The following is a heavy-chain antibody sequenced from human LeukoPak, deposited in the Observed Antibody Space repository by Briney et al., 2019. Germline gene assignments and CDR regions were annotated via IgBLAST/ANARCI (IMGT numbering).Heavy chain of an antibody. J-gene: IGHJ3*01. V-gene: IGHV3-23*01. CDR3: AKDYGNYDTSGLGAFDV. CDR1: GFTFSNYA. Sequence: GGSLRLSCAASGFTFSNYAMIWVRRAPGKGLGWVSAISGSGVSTNDADSVKGRFTISRDNSKNTLYLQMNSLGAEDTAVYYCAKDYGNYDTSGLGAFDVWGQGTMVTVSS. CDR2: ISGSGVST. D-gene: IGHD3-22*01.